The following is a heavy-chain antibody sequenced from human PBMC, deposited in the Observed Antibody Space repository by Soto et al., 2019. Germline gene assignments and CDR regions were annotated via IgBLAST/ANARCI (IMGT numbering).Heavy chain of an antibody. CDR3: ARVELWFGESPRNFDY. J-gene: IGHJ4*02. Sequence: ASVKVSCKASGYTFTSYAMHLVRQAPGQRLEWMGWINAGNGNTKYSQKFQGRVTITRDTSASTAYMELSSLRSEDTAVYYCARVELWFGESPRNFDYWGQGTLVTVSS. D-gene: IGHD3-10*01. CDR2: INAGNGNT. V-gene: IGHV1-3*01. CDR1: GYTFTSYA.